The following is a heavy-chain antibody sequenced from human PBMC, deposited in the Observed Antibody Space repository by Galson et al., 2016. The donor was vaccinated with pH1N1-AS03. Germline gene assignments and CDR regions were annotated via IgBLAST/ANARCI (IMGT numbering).Heavy chain of an antibody. CDR1: GFKISTYA. CDR2: ISDSSRGGNI. J-gene: IGHJ5*02. D-gene: IGHD3-10*01. Sequence: SLRLSCAGSGFKISTYAINWVRQAPGKGLEWVTGISDSSRGGNIYYADSVKGRLTISRDTSKNTLYLQMNSLRDEDTAVYYCVTHGAWGQGALVTVSS. V-gene: IGHV3-23*01. CDR3: VTHGA.